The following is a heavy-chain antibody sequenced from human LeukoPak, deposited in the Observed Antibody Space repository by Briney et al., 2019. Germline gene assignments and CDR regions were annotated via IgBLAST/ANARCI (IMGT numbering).Heavy chain of an antibody. CDR2: ISSTSNDM. Sequence: GGSLRLSCAASGFTFSSSSMNWVRQAPGKGLEWVSSISSTSNDMYYVDSVKGRFTISRDNARNSLYLQMNSLRAEDTAVYYCARGPGSGWYNYWGHGTLVTVSS. CDR1: GFTFSSSS. D-gene: IGHD6-19*01. V-gene: IGHV3-21*01. J-gene: IGHJ4*01. CDR3: ARGPGSGWYNY.